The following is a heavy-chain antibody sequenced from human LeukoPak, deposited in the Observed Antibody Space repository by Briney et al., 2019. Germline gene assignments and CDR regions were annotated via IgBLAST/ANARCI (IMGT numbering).Heavy chain of an antibody. V-gene: IGHV4-4*02. J-gene: IGHJ3*02. CDR3: ARYFDWPYAFDI. Sequence: SGTLSLTCAVSGGSFSSTYWWSWVRQPPGKGLEWIGEIFHSGSANYNPSLKSRVTMSVDKSKNQFSLKLTSVTAADTAVYYCARYFDWPYAFDIWGQGTMVTVSS. D-gene: IGHD3-9*01. CDR1: GGSFSSTYW. CDR2: IFHSGSA.